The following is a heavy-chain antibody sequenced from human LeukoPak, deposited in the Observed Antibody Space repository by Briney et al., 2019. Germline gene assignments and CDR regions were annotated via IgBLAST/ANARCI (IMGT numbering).Heavy chain of an antibody. V-gene: IGHV4-39*01. J-gene: IGHJ4*02. CDR2: IYYSVST. D-gene: IGHD6-6*01. CDR3: ASQDLIAARPRDY. CDR1: GGSISSSSYS. Sequence: SETLSLTCTVSGGSISSSSYSWGWIRRPPGKGLEWIGSIYYSVSTYYNPSLKSRVTISVDTSKNQFSLKLSSVTAADTAVYYCASQDLIAARPRDYWGQGTLVTVSS.